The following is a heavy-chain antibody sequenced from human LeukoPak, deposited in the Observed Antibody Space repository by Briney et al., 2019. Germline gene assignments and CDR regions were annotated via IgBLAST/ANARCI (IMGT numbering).Heavy chain of an antibody. D-gene: IGHD2-2*01. V-gene: IGHV1-69*04. Sequence: SVKVSCKASGGTFSSYAISWVRQAPGQGLEWMGRIIPILGIANYAQKFQGRVTITADKSTSTAYMELSSLRSEDTAVYYCARGEVVPAADNWFDPWGQGTLVTVSS. J-gene: IGHJ5*02. CDR2: IIPILGIA. CDR1: GGTFSSYA. CDR3: ARGEVVPAADNWFDP.